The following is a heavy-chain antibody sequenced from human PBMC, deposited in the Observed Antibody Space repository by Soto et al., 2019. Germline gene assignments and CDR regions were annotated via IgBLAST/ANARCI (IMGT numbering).Heavy chain of an antibody. Sequence: GGSLRLSCSASGFTFSSYAMHWVRQAPGKGLEYVSSISTNGGSTHYADSVKGRFTISRDNSKNTQYLQMSSLRAEDTAVYYCARADYGDYGIDYWGQGTLVTVSS. CDR3: ARADYGDYGIDY. V-gene: IGHV3-64D*06. D-gene: IGHD4-17*01. CDR1: GFTFSSYA. J-gene: IGHJ4*02. CDR2: ISTNGGST.